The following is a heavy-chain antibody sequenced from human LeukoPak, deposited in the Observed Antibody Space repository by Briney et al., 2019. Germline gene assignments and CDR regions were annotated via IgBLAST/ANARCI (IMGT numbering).Heavy chain of an antibody. Sequence: SETLSLTCTVSGGSVNNNYWGWIRQPPGKGLEWVGYIYSSGSTTYNPSLESRLTISIDTSKNHFSLKLSSVTAADTAVYYCAKRAVTIAGDLWFDPWGQGTLVTVSS. CDR3: AKRAVTIAGDLWFDP. V-gene: IGHV4-59*08. J-gene: IGHJ5*02. CDR2: IYSSGST. D-gene: IGHD2-21*01. CDR1: GGSVNNNY.